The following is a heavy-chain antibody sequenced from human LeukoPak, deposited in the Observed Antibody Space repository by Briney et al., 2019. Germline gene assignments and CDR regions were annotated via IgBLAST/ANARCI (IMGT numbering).Heavy chain of an antibody. CDR2: ISGSGGST. Sequence: GGSLRLSCAASGFTFSSYAMSWARQAPGKGLEWVSAISGSGGSTYYADSVKGRFTISRDNSKNTLYLQMNSLRAEDTAVYYCAKVGYGDYVPCLAKLDYWGQGTLVTVSS. J-gene: IGHJ4*02. CDR3: AKVGYGDYVPCLAKLDY. D-gene: IGHD4-17*01. CDR1: GFTFSSYA. V-gene: IGHV3-23*01.